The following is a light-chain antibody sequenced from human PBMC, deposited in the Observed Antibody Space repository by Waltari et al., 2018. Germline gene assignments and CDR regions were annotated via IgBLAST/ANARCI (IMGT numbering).Light chain of an antibody. Sequence: EIVMTQSPATLSVSPGERATLSCRASQSATNYLAWYQQKPGQAPRLLIVGASTRATGVPARFSGSGSGTEFTLTISSLQSEDSGVYYCQQYSKWPPFTFGQGTNLEIK. CDR1: QSATNY. V-gene: IGKV3-15*01. CDR2: GAS. CDR3: QQYSKWPPFT. J-gene: IGKJ2*01.